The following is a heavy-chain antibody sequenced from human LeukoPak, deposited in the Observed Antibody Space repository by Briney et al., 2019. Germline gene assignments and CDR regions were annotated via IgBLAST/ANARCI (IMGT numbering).Heavy chain of an antibody. D-gene: IGHD5-18*01. CDR3: AKSGNSGYSYAFDY. J-gene: IGHJ4*02. Sequence: GGSLRLSCAASGLTFSSYAMSWVRQAPGKGLEWVSVISGSGGSTYYADSVKGRFTISRDNSKNTLYLQMKSLRAEDTAVYYCAKSGNSGYSYAFDYWGQGTLVTVSS. CDR1: GLTFSSYA. V-gene: IGHV3-23*01. CDR2: ISGSGGST.